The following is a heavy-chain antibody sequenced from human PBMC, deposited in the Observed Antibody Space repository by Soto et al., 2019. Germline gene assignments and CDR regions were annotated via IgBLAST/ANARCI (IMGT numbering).Heavy chain of an antibody. CDR2: IYYSGST. D-gene: IGHD3-10*01. CDR1: GGSISSYY. CDR3: ARVGHYYYYMDV. J-gene: IGHJ6*03. V-gene: IGHV4-59*01. Sequence: SETLSLTCTVSGGSISSYYWSWIRQPPGKGLEWIGYIYYSGSTNYNPSLKSRVTISVDTSKNQFSLKLSSVTAADTAVYYCARVGHYYYYMDVWGKGTTVTVSS.